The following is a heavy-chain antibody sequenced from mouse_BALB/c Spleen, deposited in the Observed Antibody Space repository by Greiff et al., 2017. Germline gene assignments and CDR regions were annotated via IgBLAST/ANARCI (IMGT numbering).Heavy chain of an antibody. CDR2: IRLKSNNYAT. Sequence: EVKLQESGAGLVQPGGSMKLSCVASGFTFSNYWMNWVRQSPEKGLEWVAEIRLKSNNYATHYAESVKGRFTISRDDSKRSVYLQMNNLRAEDTGIDYCTRALSMDYWGQGTSVTVSS. CDR1: GFTFSNYW. V-gene: IGHV6-6*02. CDR3: TRALSMDY. D-gene: IGHD1-3*01. J-gene: IGHJ4*01.